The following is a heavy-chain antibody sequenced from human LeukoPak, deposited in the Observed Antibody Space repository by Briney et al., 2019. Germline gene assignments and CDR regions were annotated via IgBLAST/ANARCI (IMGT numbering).Heavy chain of an antibody. Sequence: GGSLRLSCAASGFTFSSYSMNWVRQAPGKGLEWVSSISSSSSYIYYADSVKGRFTISRDNAKNSLYLQMNSLRAEDTAVYYCASLWGPQGGRDYWGQGTLVTVSS. CDR2: ISSSSSYI. CDR1: GFTFSSYS. CDR3: ASLWGPQGGRDY. V-gene: IGHV3-21*01. J-gene: IGHJ4*02. D-gene: IGHD2-21*01.